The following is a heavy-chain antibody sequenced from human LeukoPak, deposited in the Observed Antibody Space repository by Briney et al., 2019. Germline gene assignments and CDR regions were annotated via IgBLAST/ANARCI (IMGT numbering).Heavy chain of an antibody. CDR1: GFTFSGYW. J-gene: IGHJ5*02. V-gene: IGHV3-74*01. Sequence: GGSLRLSCAASGFTFSGYWMHWVRHAPGKGLVWVSRIKSDGSITNYADSVKGRVTISRDNAKNTLYLQMNSLRAEDTAVYYCARSDWFDPWGQGTLVIVSS. D-gene: IGHD2-21*01. CDR2: IKSDGSIT. CDR3: ARSDWFDP.